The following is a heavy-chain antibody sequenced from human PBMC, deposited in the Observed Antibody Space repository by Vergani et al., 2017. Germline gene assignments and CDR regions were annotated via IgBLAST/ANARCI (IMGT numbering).Heavy chain of an antibody. CDR2: IYYSGST. J-gene: IGHJ4*02. CDR3: ARGTGFHFDY. V-gene: IGHV4-61*01. Sequence: QLQLQESGPGLVKPSETLSLTCSVSGGSISSSSYYWSWIRQPPGKGLEWIGYIYYSGSTNYNPSLKSRVTISVDTSKNQFSLKLSSVTAADTAVYYCARGTGFHFDYWGQGTLVTVSS. CDR1: GGSISSSSYY. D-gene: IGHD1-1*01.